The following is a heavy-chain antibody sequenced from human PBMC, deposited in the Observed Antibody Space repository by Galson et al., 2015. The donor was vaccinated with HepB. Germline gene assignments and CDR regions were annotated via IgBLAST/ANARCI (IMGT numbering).Heavy chain of an antibody. V-gene: IGHV1-46*01. CDR1: GYTFTSYY. CDR3: ARATITGTPSAAFDI. J-gene: IGHJ3*02. CDR2: INPSGGST. Sequence: SVKVSCKASGYTFTSYYMHWVRQAPGQGLEWMGIINPSGGSTSYAQKFQGRVTMTRDTSTSTVYMELSSLRSEDTAVYYCARATITGTPSAAFDIWGQGTMVTVSS. D-gene: IGHD1-20*01.